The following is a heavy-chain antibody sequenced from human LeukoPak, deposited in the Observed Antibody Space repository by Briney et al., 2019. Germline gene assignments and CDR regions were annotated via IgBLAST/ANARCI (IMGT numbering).Heavy chain of an antibody. D-gene: IGHD1-26*01. CDR1: GVSISIYY. V-gene: IGHV4-59*01. J-gene: IGHJ4*02. CDR2: IYYSGST. Sequence: SETLSLTCTVSGVSISIYYWSWIRQPPGKGLEWIGYIYYSGSTNYNPSLKSRVTISVDTSKNQFSLKLSSVTAADTAVYYCARAGSMWELPNYFDYWGQGTLVTVSS. CDR3: ARAGSMWELPNYFDY.